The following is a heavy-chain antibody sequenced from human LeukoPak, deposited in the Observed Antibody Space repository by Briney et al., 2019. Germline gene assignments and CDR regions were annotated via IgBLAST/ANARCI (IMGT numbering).Heavy chain of an antibody. V-gene: IGHV3-30*02. D-gene: IGHD2-2*01. CDR1: GFTFSSYG. CDR3: AKEGYCSSTSCPDY. J-gene: IGHJ4*02. CDR2: IRYDGSNK. Sequence: QPGGSLRLSCAASGFTFSSYGMHWVRQAPGKGLEWVAFIRYDGSNKYYADSVKGRFTISRDNSKNTLYLQMNSLRAEDTAVYYCAKEGYCSSTSCPDYWGQGTLVTVSS.